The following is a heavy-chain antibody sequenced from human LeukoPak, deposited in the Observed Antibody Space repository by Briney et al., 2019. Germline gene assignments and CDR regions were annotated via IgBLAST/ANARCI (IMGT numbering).Heavy chain of an antibody. D-gene: IGHD1-26*01. CDR1: GGSISSYY. CDR2: VYYSGST. V-gene: IGHV4-59*01. J-gene: IGHJ4*02. CDR3: ARLSGSYRKYYFDY. Sequence: PSETLSLTCAVSGGSISSYYWSWIRQPPGKGLEWIGYVYYSGSTNYNPSLKSRVTISVGTSKNQFSLKLSSVTAADTAVYYCARLSGSYRKYYFDYWGQGTLVTVSS.